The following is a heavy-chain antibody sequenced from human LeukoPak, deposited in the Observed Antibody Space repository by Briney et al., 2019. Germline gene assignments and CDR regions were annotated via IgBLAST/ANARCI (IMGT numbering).Heavy chain of an antibody. CDR3: ARFAGWMSRPRIDY. J-gene: IGHJ4*02. Sequence: SETLSLTCTVSGGSISSYYWSWIRQPPGKGLEWIGYIYYSGNTYYNPSLKSRVTISIDTSKNQFSLNLSSVTAADTAVYYCARFAGWMSRPRIDYWGQGTLVTVSS. V-gene: IGHV4-59*12. CDR1: GGSISSYY. CDR2: IYYSGNT. D-gene: IGHD6-19*01.